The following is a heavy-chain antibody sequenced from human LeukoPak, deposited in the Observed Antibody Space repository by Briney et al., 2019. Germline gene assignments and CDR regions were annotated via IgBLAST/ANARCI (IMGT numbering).Heavy chain of an antibody. CDR3: ARVNCGAGSYTYYFDY. CDR1: GFTSDDYG. J-gene: IGHJ4*02. CDR2: INWNGGST. V-gene: IGHV3-20*04. Sequence: GGSLRLSCAASGFTSDDYGMSWVRQAPGKGLEWGSGINWNGGSTGYADSVKGRFTISRDNAKNSLYLQRNSLRAEDTALYYCARVNCGAGSYTYYFDYWGQGTLVTVSS. D-gene: IGHD3-10*01.